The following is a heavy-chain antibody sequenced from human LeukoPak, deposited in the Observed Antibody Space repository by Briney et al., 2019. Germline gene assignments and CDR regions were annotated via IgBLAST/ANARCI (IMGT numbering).Heavy chain of an antibody. Sequence: GGSLRLSCAASGFTFSSYWMHWVRQAPGKGLVWVSRINSDGSSTTYADSVKGRFTISRDNAKNTLYLQMNSLRVEDTAVYYCAREGRVSGYDSDCWGQGNLVTVSS. CDR3: AREGRVSGYDSDC. J-gene: IGHJ4*02. CDR1: GFTFSSYW. V-gene: IGHV3-74*01. D-gene: IGHD5-12*01. CDR2: INSDGSST.